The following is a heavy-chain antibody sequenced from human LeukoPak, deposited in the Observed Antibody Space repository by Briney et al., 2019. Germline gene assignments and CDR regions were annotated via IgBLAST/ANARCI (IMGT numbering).Heavy chain of an antibody. J-gene: IGHJ5*02. CDR3: ARGSPWFGELSPFDP. CDR2: ISSSGSTI. Sequence: PGGSLRLSCAASGFTFSDYYMSWICQAPGKGLEWVSYISSSGSTIYYADSVKGRFTISRDNAKNSLYLQMNSLRAEDTAVYYCARGSPWFGELSPFDPWGQGTLVTVSS. CDR1: GFTFSDYY. V-gene: IGHV3-11*01. D-gene: IGHD3-10*01.